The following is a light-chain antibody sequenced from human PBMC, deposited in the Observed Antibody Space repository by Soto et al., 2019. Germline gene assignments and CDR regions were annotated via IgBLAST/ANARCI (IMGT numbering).Light chain of an antibody. J-gene: IGLJ1*01. CDR1: NSDVGGYNY. V-gene: IGLV2-14*01. CDR2: QVS. CDR3: SSYTRIGTLGYG. Sequence: QSALTQPASVSGSPGQSITISCTGTNSDVGGYNYVSWYQQHPGKVPKLMIYQVSNRPSGVCYRFSGSKSGNAASLTISGLQPEDEADYYCSSYTRIGTLGYGFGGGTKVTVL.